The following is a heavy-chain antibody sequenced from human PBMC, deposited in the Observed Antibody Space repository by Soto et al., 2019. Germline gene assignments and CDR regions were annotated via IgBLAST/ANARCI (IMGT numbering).Heavy chain of an antibody. V-gene: IGHV1-69*02. Sequence: QVQLVQSGVEVKKPGSSVKVSCKASGGSFSIYTIFWVRQAPGQGLEWMGRIIPMFDIADYAQTFQGRVTINADKSTGTVYRAMICLRSDDTAIYHCTLGSWSAEGFDIWGQGTLVTVSS. J-gene: IGHJ3*02. CDR1: GGSFSIYT. D-gene: IGHD6-13*01. CDR2: IIPMFDIA. CDR3: TLGSWSAEGFDI.